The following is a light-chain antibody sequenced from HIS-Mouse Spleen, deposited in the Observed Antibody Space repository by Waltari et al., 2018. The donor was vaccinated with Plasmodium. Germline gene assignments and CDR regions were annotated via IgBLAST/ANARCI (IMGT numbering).Light chain of an antibody. CDR1: QSVSSN. J-gene: IGKJ3*01. CDR3: QQYNNWSFT. CDR2: GAS. Sequence: EIVMTHSPATLSVSPGERAHLSCRASQSVSSNLAWYQQKPGQAPRLLIYGASTRATGIPARFSGSGSGTEFTLTISSLQSEDFAVYYCQQYNNWSFTFGPGTKVDIK. V-gene: IGKV3-15*01.